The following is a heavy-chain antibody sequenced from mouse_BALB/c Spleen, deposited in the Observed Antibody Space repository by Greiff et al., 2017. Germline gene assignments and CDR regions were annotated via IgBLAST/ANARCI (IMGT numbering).Heavy chain of an antibody. V-gene: IGHV5-9-4*01. CDR2: ISSGGSYT. Sequence: EVKLVESGGGLVKPGGSLKLSCAASGFTFSSYAMSWVRQSPEKRLEWVAEISSGGSYTYYPDTVTGRFTISRDNAKNTLYLEMSSLRSEDTAMYYCAREAYGSSHWYFDVWGAGTTVTVSS. CDR1: GFTFSSYA. D-gene: IGHD1-1*01. J-gene: IGHJ1*01. CDR3: AREAYGSSHWYFDV.